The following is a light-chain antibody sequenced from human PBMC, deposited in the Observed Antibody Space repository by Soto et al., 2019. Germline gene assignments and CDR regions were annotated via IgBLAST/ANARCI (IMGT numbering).Light chain of an antibody. CDR3: CSYSGSDTMI. V-gene: IGLV2-23*01. Sequence: QSALTQPASVSGSPGQSITISCSGTSSDVGSYDLVSWFQHHAGEAPKLMIYEGTKRPSGVSNRFSGSKSGNTASLTISGLQTEDEADYYCCSYSGSDTMIFGGRTKLTVL. CDR2: EGT. CDR1: SSDVGSYDL. J-gene: IGLJ2*01.